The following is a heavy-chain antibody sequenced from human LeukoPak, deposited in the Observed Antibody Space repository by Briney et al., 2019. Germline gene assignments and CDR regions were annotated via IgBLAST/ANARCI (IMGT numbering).Heavy chain of an antibody. CDR1: GFTFVDYA. D-gene: IGHD6-13*01. J-gene: IGHJ6*02. V-gene: IGHV3-74*01. CDR2: INPDGSTT. CDR3: ARHRDGYSSSWYAENYFYGMDV. Sequence: GRSLRLSCAASGFTFVDYAMHWVRQAPGKGLVWVSRINPDGSTTSYADSVKGRLTISRDNANDTVYLQMNSLRAEDTAVYYCARHRDGYSSSWYAENYFYGMDVWGQGATVTVSS.